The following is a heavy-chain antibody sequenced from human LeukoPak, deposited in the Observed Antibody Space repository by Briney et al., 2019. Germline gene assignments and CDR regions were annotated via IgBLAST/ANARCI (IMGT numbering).Heavy chain of an antibody. CDR3: AKVVSVYYYYYMDV. J-gene: IGHJ6*03. CDR2: ISGSGGST. Sequence: GGSLRLSCAASGFTFSSYAMSWVRQAPGKGLEWVSAISGSGGSTYYADSVKGRFTISRDNSKYTLYLQMNSLRAEDTAVYYCAKVVSVYYYYYMDVWGKGTTVTVSS. V-gene: IGHV3-23*01. CDR1: GFTFSSYA.